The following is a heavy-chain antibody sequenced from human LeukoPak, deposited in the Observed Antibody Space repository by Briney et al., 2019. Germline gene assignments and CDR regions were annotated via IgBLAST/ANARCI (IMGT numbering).Heavy chain of an antibody. D-gene: IGHD6-6*01. Sequence: SETLSLTCTVSGGSISSYYWSWIRQPPGKGLEWIGYIYNSGNTYYNPSLKSRVTISVDTSKNQFSLRLSSVTAADTAIYYCTRDPSSSSPYDYWGQGILVTVSS. V-gene: IGHV4-59*12. CDR1: GGSISSYY. CDR2: IYNSGNT. J-gene: IGHJ4*02. CDR3: TRDPSSSSPYDY.